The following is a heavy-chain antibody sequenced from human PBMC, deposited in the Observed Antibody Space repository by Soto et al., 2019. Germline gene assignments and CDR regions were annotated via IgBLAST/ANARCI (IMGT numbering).Heavy chain of an antibody. CDR3: ARAQLSDILTADHHPFDD. CDR2: NIPMFSTP. D-gene: IGHD3-9*01. Sequence: SVKASCKDSGANFRSEAISWTRQAPGHGLEWMGSNIPMFSTPQYAQELQGRVTIIADESTTTVYMEMKGLTYDDTSVYYCARAQLSDILTADHHPFDDRCRGTSVTDAS. CDR1: GANFRSEA. J-gene: IGHJ6*02. V-gene: IGHV1-69*13.